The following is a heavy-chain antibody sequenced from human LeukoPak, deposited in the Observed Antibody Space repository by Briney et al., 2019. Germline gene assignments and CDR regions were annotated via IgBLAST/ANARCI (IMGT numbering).Heavy chain of an antibody. V-gene: IGHV1-69*13. CDR1: GGTFSSYA. Sequence: AAVKVSFKGSGGTFSSYAISWGRQAPGQRLEWIGGIISICVTANFAQKFPSRVTITADEATSTAYMELSSLRSEDTAVYYCARGGQGVGALYYFDYWGQGTLVTVSS. D-gene: IGHD1-26*01. CDR3: ARGGQGVGALYYFDY. CDR2: IISICVTA. J-gene: IGHJ4*02.